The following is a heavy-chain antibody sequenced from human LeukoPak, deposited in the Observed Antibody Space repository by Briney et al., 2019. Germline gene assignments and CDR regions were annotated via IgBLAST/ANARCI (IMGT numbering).Heavy chain of an antibody. CDR3: ARTRMATKTRDAFDI. Sequence: KYGESLKISCKGSGYSFTSYWIGWVRQLPGKGLEWMGIIYPGDSDSRYSPSFQGQVTISADKSISTAYLQWSSLKASDTAMYYCARTRMATKTRDAFDIWGQGTMVTVSS. CDR2: IYPGDSDS. CDR1: GYSFTSYW. J-gene: IGHJ3*02. D-gene: IGHD5-24*01. V-gene: IGHV5-51*01.